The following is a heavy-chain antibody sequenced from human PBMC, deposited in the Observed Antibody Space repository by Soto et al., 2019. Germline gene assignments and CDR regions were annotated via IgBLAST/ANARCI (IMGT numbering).Heavy chain of an antibody. V-gene: IGHV3-30*03. J-gene: IGHJ4*02. D-gene: IGHD3-10*01. Sequence: QVQLVESGGGVVQPGRSLRLSCAASGFPFTTYGMQWVREGPGKGLEWVAVISYDGTNKYYADSVKGRFTISRDNSKNALYLQMNSLRPEDTALYYCVGGQYYFEYRGQGILVTVSS. CDR1: GFPFTTYG. CDR3: VGGQYYFEY. CDR2: ISYDGTNK.